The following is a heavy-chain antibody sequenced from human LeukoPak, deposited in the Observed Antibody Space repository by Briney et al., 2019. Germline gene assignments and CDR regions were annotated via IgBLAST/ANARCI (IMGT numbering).Heavy chain of an antibody. CDR2: ISSSGGNT. D-gene: IGHD6-13*01. Sequence: GGSLRLSCATSGFTFSSYGMNWVRQAPGEGLEWVSSISSSGGNTYYADSVEGRFTISRDNSKNTLYLEMNSLRVEDTAVYYCVKDRGAAAGTQWYDPWGQGTLVTVSS. J-gene: IGHJ5*02. CDR1: GFTFSSYG. CDR3: VKDRGAAAGTQWYDP. V-gene: IGHV3-23*01.